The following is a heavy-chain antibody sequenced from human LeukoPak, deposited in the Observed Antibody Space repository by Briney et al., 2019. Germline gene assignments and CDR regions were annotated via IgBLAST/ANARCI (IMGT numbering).Heavy chain of an antibody. CDR2: INHSGST. Sequence: SETLSLTCAVYGGSFSGCYWSWIRQPPGKGLEWIGEINHSGSTNYNPSLKSRVTISVDTSKNQFSLKLSSVTAADTAVYYCARAFKEYQLLSSYYYYGMDVWGQGTTVTVSS. J-gene: IGHJ6*02. CDR3: ARAFKEYQLLSSYYYYGMDV. CDR1: GGSFSGCY. D-gene: IGHD2-2*01. V-gene: IGHV4-34*01.